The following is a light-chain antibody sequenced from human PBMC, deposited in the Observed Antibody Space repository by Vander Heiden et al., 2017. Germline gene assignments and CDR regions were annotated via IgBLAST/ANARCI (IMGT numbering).Light chain of an antibody. J-gene: IGLJ3*02. CDR1: SSNIGAGND. CDR3: QSYDNSLSASV. V-gene: IGLV1-40*01. Sequence: QSVLTQPPSVSGAPGQRVTISCTRSSSNIGAGNDLHWYQQLPGTAPKLLIYGNNNRPSGVPDRFSGSKSGTSASLAITGLQTEDEADYYCQSYDNSLSASVFGGGTKLTVV. CDR2: GNN.